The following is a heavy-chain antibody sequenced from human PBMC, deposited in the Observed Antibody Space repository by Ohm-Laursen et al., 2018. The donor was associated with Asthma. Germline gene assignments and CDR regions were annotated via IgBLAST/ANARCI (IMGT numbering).Heavy chain of an antibody. V-gene: IGHV3-64D*08. CDR2: ISSNGGST. Sequence: SLRLSCAASGFTFSSYAMHWVRQAPGKGLEYVSAISSNGGSTYYADSVKGRFTISRDNSKNTLYLQMSSLRAEDTAVYYCVKGRSVLRYFDWLCDYWGQGTLVTVSS. CDR1: GFTFSSYA. D-gene: IGHD3-9*01. CDR3: VKGRSVLRYFDWLCDY. J-gene: IGHJ4*02.